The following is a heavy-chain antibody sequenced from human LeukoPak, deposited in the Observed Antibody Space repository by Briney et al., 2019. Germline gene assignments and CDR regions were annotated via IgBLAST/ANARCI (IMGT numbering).Heavy chain of an antibody. CDR2: ISAYNGNT. CDR3: ARTQGQYYDFWSGYPYYFDY. V-gene: IGHV1-18*01. CDR1: GYTFTSYG. Sequence: ASVKVSCKASGYTFTSYGISWVRQAPGQGLEWMGWISAYNGNTNYAQKLQGRVTMTTDTSTSTAYMELRSLRSDDTAVYYCARTQGQYYDFWSGYPYYFDYWGQGTLVTVSS. J-gene: IGHJ4*02. D-gene: IGHD3-3*01.